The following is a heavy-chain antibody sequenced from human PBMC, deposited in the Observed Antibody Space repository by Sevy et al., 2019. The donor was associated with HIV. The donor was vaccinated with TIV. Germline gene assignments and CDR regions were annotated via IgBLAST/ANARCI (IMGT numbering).Heavy chain of an antibody. D-gene: IGHD3-3*01. J-gene: IGHJ6*02. CDR1: GFTFSSYA. V-gene: IGHV3-30-3*01. CDR2: ISYDGSNK. Sequence: GGSLRLSCAASGFTFSSYAMHWVRQAPGKGLEWVAVISYDGSNKYYADSVKGRFTISRDNSKNTLYLQMNSLRAEDTAVYYCARGHRNDFWSGREYYYGMDVWGQGTTVTVSS. CDR3: ARGHRNDFWSGREYYYGMDV.